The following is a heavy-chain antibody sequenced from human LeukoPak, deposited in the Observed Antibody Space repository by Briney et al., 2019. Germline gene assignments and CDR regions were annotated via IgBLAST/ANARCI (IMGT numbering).Heavy chain of an antibody. J-gene: IGHJ3*02. CDR1: GFTFDDYA. CDR2: ISWNSGSI. V-gene: IGHV3-9*01. CDR3: AEDIGQVDAFDI. Sequence: GGSLRLSCAASGFTFDDYAMHWVRQAPGKGLEWVSGISWNSGSIGYADSVKGRFTISRDNAKNSLYLQMNSLRAEDTALYYCAEDIGQVDAFDIWGQGTMVTVSS.